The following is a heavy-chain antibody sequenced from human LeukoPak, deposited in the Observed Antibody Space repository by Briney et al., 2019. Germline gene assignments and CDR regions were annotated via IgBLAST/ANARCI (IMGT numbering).Heavy chain of an antibody. J-gene: IGHJ6*02. Sequence: PGRSLRLSCAASEFTFSSYAMQWVRQAPGKGLEWVSGITDSGGSTWCADSVKGRFTISRDNPKNTLYLQMNSLRAEDTAVYYCAKYVSAKGPPYALDVWGQGTTVTVSS. CDR3: AKYVSAKGPPYALDV. D-gene: IGHD2/OR15-2a*01. CDR1: EFTFSSYA. V-gene: IGHV3-23*01. CDR2: ITDSGGST.